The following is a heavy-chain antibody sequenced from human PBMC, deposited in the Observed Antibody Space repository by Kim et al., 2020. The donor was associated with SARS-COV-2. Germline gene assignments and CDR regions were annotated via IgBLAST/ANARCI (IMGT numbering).Heavy chain of an antibody. CDR2: ISGSGGST. D-gene: IGHD3-10*01. CDR3: ARYTNYYGSGPLDY. J-gene: IGHJ4*02. CDR1: GFTFSSYA. V-gene: IGHV3-23*01. Sequence: GGSLRLSCAASGFTFSSYAMSWVRQAPGKGLEWVSAISGSGGSTYYADSVKGRFTISRDNSKNTLYLQMNSLRAEDTAVYYCARYTNYYGSGPLDYWGQGTLVTVSS.